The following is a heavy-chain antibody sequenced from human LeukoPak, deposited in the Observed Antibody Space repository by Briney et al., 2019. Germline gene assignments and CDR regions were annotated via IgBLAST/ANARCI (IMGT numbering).Heavy chain of an antibody. CDR2: INYSGDNT. Sequence: PGGSLRLSCAASGFTFSSYGMGWVRQAPGKGLEWVSAINYSGDNTYYADSVKGRFTVSRDNSKNTLYLQMDSLRADDTAIYYCTRDLGWLHYADWGQGTLVTVSS. D-gene: IGHD5-12*01. CDR3: TRDLGWLHYAD. CDR1: GFTFSSYG. J-gene: IGHJ4*02. V-gene: IGHV3-23*01.